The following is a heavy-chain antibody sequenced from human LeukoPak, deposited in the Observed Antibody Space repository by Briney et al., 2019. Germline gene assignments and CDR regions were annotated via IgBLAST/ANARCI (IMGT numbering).Heavy chain of an antibody. CDR2: INHSGST. Sequence: TSETLSLTCAVYGGSFSGYYWSWIRQPPGKGLEWIGEINHSGSTNYNPSLKSRVTISVDTSKNQFSLKLSSVTAADTAVYYCARVRPYSSSWYNYYYYMDVWGKGTTVTVSS. V-gene: IGHV4-34*01. CDR3: ARVRPYSSSWYNYYYYMDV. CDR1: GGSFSGYY. J-gene: IGHJ6*03. D-gene: IGHD6-13*01.